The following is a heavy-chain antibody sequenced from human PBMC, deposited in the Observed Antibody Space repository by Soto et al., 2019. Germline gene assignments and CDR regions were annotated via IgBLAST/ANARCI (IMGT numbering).Heavy chain of an antibody. CDR2: ISSNGGST. J-gene: IGHJ6*02. CDR3: VKGGGLPTARYYYYGMDV. D-gene: IGHD5-18*01. CDR1: GFTFSSYA. Sequence: GGSLRLSCSASGFTFSSYAMHWVRQAPGKGLEYVSAISSNGGSTYYADSVKGRFTISRDNSKNTLYLQMSSLRAEDTAVYYCVKGGGLPTARYYYYGMDVWGQGTTVTVSS. V-gene: IGHV3-64D*08.